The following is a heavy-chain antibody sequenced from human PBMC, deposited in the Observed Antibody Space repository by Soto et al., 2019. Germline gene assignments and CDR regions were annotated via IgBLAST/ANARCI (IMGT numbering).Heavy chain of an antibody. Sequence: EVQLLESGGGLVQPGGSLRLSCAASGFTFNNYAMTWVRQAPGKVLEWVSAISGGGDATSYADPVKGRFTVYRDGSKNTLYLQMSSLRAEDTALYYCAKGRGGSGSLTPRVDFWGQGTLVTVSS. CDR2: ISGGGDAT. V-gene: IGHV3-23*01. D-gene: IGHD3-10*01. CDR3: AKGRGGSGSLTPRVDF. CDR1: GFTFNNYA. J-gene: IGHJ4*02.